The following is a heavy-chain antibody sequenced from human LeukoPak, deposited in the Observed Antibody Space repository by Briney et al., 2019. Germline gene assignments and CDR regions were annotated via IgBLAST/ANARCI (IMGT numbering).Heavy chain of an antibody. CDR2: IYSGGST. V-gene: IGHV3-53*01. Sequence: AGESLRLSCAASGFTVSSNYMSWVRQAPGKGLEWVSVIYSGGSTYYADSVKGRFTISRDNSKNTLYLQMNSLRAEDTAVYYCASSLVGATRYYYYGMDVWGQGTTVTVSS. CDR3: ASSLVGATRYYYYGMDV. CDR1: GFTVSSNY. J-gene: IGHJ6*02. D-gene: IGHD1-26*01.